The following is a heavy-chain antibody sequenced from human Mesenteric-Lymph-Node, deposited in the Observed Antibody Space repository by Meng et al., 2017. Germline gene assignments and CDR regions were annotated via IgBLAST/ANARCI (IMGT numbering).Heavy chain of an antibody. Sequence: SETLSLTCTVSGGSISSSSSSYYWGWIRQSPGKGLEWIGSIYYSGSTYYNPSLKSRVTISLDTSKHQFSLKLNSVIAADTAVYYCARDFEGVDYYDSSAYHYYFDYWGQGTLVTVSS. D-gene: IGHD3-22*01. CDR1: GGSISSSSSSYY. J-gene: IGHJ4*02. CDR3: ARDFEGVDYYDSSAYHYYFDY. CDR2: IYYSGST. V-gene: IGHV4-39*07.